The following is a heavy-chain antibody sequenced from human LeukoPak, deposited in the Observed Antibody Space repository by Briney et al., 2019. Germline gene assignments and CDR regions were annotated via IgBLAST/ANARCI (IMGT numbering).Heavy chain of an antibody. J-gene: IGHJ4*02. Sequence: GGSLRLSCAASGFTFSSYAMSWVRQAPGKGLEWVSAISGSGGSTYYADSVKGRFTISRDNSKNTLYLQMNSLRAEDTAVYYCAKSKFLECFYFGEYWGQGTLVTVSS. CDR1: GFTFSSYA. CDR3: AKSKFLECFYFGEY. D-gene: IGHD3-3*01. V-gene: IGHV3-23*01. CDR2: ISGSGGST.